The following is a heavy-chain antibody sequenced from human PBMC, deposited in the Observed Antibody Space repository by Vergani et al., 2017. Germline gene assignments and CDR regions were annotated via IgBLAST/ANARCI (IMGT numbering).Heavy chain of an antibody. J-gene: IGHJ5*02. CDR2: VSHSGDT. CDR3: ARRSSSYYFDI. V-gene: IGHV4-38-2*01. CDR1: GTSFTVGKT. D-gene: IGHD3-22*01. Sequence: SAPELVRLSKTLSLTCPSSGTSFTVGKTGGWIRQPPGKGLEWISSVSHSGDTYFNPSLKGRVSISMDTSKNYFFLTLSSVTAADTAMYYCARRSSSYYFDIWGQGVLITVSS.